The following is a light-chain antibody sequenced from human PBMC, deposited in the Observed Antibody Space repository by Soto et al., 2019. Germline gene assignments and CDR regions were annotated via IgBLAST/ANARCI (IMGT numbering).Light chain of an antibody. J-gene: IGKJ4*01. V-gene: IGKV3-11*01. CDR2: EVS. Sequence: EIVLTQSPVTLSLSPGERATLSCRASQSVTSFLAWYQQKPGQAPRLLIYEVSIRATGIPARFSGSGSGTDFTLTISSLEPEDFAVYYCQQRSNWPLTFGGGTKVEIK. CDR1: QSVTSF. CDR3: QQRSNWPLT.